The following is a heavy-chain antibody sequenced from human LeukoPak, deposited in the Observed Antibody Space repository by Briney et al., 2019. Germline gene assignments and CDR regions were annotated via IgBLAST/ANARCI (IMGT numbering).Heavy chain of an antibody. V-gene: IGHV3-74*01. J-gene: IGHJ6*04. CDR1: GFTFSDYW. D-gene: IGHD4-11*01. Sequence: GGSLTLSCAASGFTFSDYWMLWVRQAPGKGLVWVSNIKNDGSITNYADSAKGRFTISRDNAKNTLYLQMNSLRAEDTAVYYCGRDNNYKVDVWGKGTTVTVSS. CDR2: IKNDGSIT. CDR3: GRDNNYKVDV.